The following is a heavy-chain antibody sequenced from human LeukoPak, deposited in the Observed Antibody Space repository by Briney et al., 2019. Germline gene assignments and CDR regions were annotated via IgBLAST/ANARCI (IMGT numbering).Heavy chain of an antibody. J-gene: IGHJ4*02. D-gene: IGHD5-18*01. CDR3: ARGRWYSYGSDFDY. Sequence: ASVKVSCKASGYTFTGYYMHWVRQAPGQGLEWRGWINPNSGGTNYAQKFQGRVTMTRDTSINTAYMELSRLRSDDTAVYYCARGRWYSYGSDFDYWGQGTLVTVSS. V-gene: IGHV1-2*02. CDR2: INPNSGGT. CDR1: GYTFTGYY.